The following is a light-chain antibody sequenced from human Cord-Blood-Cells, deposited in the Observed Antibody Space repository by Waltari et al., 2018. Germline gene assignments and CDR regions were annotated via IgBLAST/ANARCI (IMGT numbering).Light chain of an antibody. Sequence: QAVVTQEPSLTVSPGGTVTLTCGSSTGAVTSGHYPYWFQQKPGQAPRTLIYDTSNKHSWTPARFSGSLLGGKAALTLSGAQPGDEAEYYCLLSYSGANWVFGGGTKLTVL. V-gene: IGLV7-46*01. CDR2: DTS. CDR3: LLSYSGANWV. CDR1: TGAVTSGHY. J-gene: IGLJ3*02.